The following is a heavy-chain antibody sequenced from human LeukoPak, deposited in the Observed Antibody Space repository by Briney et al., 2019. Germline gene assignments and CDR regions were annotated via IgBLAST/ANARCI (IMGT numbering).Heavy chain of an antibody. D-gene: IGHD5-18*01. CDR2: ISAYNGNT. J-gene: IGHJ6*03. CDR1: GYTFTSYG. CDR3: ARDWGLWNGVGSTAMVTRYYYYYMDV. Sequence: ASVKVSCKASGYTFTSYGISWVRQAPGQGLEWMGWISAYNGNTNYAQKLQGRVTMTTDTSTSTAYMELRSLRSDDTAVYYCARDWGLWNGVGSTAMVTRYYYYYMDVWGKGTTVTVSS. V-gene: IGHV1-18*01.